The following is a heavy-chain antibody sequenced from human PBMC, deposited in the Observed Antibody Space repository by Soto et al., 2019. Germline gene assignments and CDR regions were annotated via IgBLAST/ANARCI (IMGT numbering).Heavy chain of an antibody. CDR2: IYTSGST. J-gene: IGHJ2*01. V-gene: IGHV4-4*07. D-gene: IGHD1-26*01. Sequence: QVQIQESGPGMVKPSETLSLMCSVTGVSISSYCWSWIRQPAGKGLEWIGRIYTSGSTNYNPSLKSRVTMSVHTSNNQVFLKLNSLTAADTAVYYCARDSELIGRSYWYFDLWGRGTLVTVSS. CDR3: ARDSELIGRSYWYFDL. CDR1: GVSISSYC.